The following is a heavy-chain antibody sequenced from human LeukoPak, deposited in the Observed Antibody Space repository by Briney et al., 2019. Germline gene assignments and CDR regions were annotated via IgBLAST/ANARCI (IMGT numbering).Heavy chain of an antibody. Sequence: GESLKISCAASGFTFSSYWMTWVRQAPGKGLEWVANIKLDGREKNYVDSVKGRFTISRDNAKNSLYLQMKSLRAEDTAVYYCARDYSSSGWPIGLWGQGTLVTVSS. J-gene: IGHJ4*02. CDR2: IKLDGREK. CDR1: GFTFSSYW. V-gene: IGHV3-7*05. D-gene: IGHD6-19*01. CDR3: ARDYSSSGWPIGL.